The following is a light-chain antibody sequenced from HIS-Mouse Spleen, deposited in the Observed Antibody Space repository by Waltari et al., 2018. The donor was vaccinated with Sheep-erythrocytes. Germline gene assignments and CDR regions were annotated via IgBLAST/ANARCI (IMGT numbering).Light chain of an antibody. J-gene: IGKJ2*01. V-gene: IGKV3-15*01. CDR1: QSVSSN. CDR2: GAS. CDR3: QQYNNWPPPYN. Sequence: EIVMTQSPATLSVSPGERATLSCRASQSVSSNLAWYQQKPGQAPRLLIYGASTRATGIPARFSGSGSGTEFTLTISSMQSEDFAVYYCQQYNNWPPPYNFGQGTKLEIK.